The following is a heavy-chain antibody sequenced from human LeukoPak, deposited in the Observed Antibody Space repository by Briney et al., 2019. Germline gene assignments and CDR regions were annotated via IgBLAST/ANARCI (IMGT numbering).Heavy chain of an antibody. J-gene: IGHJ4*02. CDR1: GDSISSSY. D-gene: IGHD1-20*01. CDR3: ARLIAGAPGLRKNYFEY. Sequence: SETLSLTCTVSGDSISSSYWNWIRQTPGKGLEWIGYISASGNTNYNPSLKSRIIISVDMSKNQFSLKLSSVTAADTAVYYCARLIAGAPGLRKNYFEYWGQGTLVTVSS. CDR2: ISASGNT. V-gene: IGHV4-4*09.